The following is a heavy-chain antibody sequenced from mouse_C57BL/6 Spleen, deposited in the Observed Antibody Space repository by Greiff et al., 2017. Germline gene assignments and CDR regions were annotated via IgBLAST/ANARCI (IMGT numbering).Heavy chain of an antibody. CDR2: IYPGSGNT. D-gene: IGHD2-4*01. CDR3: AAPYDYDGFAY. Sequence: QVQLQQSGAELVRPGASVKLSCKASGYTFTDYYINWVKQRPGQGLEWIARIYPGSGNTYYNEKFKGKATLTAEKYSSTAYMQRSSLTSEDSAVXVCAAPYDYDGFAYWGQGTLVTVSA. CDR1: GYTFTDYY. J-gene: IGHJ3*01. V-gene: IGHV1-76*01.